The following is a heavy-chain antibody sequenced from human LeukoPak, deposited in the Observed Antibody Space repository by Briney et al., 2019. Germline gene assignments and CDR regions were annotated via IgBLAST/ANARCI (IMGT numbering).Heavy chain of an antibody. CDR2: INHSGST. V-gene: IGHV4-39*07. CDR1: GGSISSSSYY. J-gene: IGHJ4*02. Sequence: SETLSLTCTVSGGSISSSSYYWGWIRQPPGKGLEWIGEINHSGSTNYNPSLKSRVTISVDTSKNQFSLKLSSVTAADTAVYYCASMVRGVWGQGTLVTVSS. D-gene: IGHD3-10*01. CDR3: ASMVRGV.